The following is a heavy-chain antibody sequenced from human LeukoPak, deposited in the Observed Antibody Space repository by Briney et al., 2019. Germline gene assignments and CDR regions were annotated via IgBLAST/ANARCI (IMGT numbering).Heavy chain of an antibody. Sequence: GASVKVSCKVSGYTLTELSMHWVRQAPGKGLEWMGGIIPIFGTANYAQKFQGRVTITTDESTSTAYMELSSLRSEDTAVYYCATGYCSSTSCYIGLDYWGQGTLVTVSS. CDR2: IIPIFGTA. J-gene: IGHJ4*02. D-gene: IGHD2-2*02. V-gene: IGHV1-69*05. CDR1: GYTLTELS. CDR3: ATGYCSSTSCYIGLDY.